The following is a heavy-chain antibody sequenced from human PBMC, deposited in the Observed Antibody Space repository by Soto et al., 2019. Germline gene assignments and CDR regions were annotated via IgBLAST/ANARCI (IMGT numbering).Heavy chain of an antibody. CDR2: IYYSGST. D-gene: IGHD4-17*01. CDR1: GDSVTTGSYY. J-gene: IGHJ4*02. CDR3: ARRDYAIDS. Sequence: QLQESGPGLVKPSETLSLTCKVSGDSVTTGSYYWTWIRQPPGKGLEWIGYIYYSGSTNYNPSLESRATIFADKSRSHFSLNLPSVTADDTAVYYCARRDYAIDSWGRGTLVTVSS. V-gene: IGHV4-61*03.